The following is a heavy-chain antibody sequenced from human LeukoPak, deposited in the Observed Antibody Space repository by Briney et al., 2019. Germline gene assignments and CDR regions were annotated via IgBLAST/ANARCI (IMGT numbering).Heavy chain of an antibody. CDR3: ARISAASVEP. CDR1: GGSISSYY. V-gene: IGHV4-59*01. Sequence: PSETLSLTCTVSGGSISSYYWGWIRQPPGTGLKYCGYIYYSGSTNYNPSLKSRVTISVDTSKNQFSLRLTSVTAADTAVYYCARISAASVEPWGKGTTVTISS. D-gene: IGHD6-13*01. J-gene: IGHJ6*04. CDR2: IYYSGST.